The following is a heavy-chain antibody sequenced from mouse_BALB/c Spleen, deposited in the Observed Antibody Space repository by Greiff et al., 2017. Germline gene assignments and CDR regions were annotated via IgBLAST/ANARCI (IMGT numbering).Heavy chain of an antibody. V-gene: IGHV7-3*02. Sequence: EVMLVESGGGLVQPGGSLRLSCATSGFTFTDYYMSWVRQPPGKALEWLGFIRNKANGYTTEYSASVKGRFTISRDNSQSILYLQMNTLRAEDSATYYCARGTNYYGSSYLAYWGQGTLVTVSA. D-gene: IGHD1-1*01. CDR2: IRNKANGYTT. CDR3: ARGTNYYGSSYLAY. CDR1: GFTFTDYY. J-gene: IGHJ3*01.